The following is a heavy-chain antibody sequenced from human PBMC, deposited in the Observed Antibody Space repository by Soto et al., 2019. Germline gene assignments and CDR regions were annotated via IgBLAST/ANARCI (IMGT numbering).Heavy chain of an antibody. V-gene: IGHV4-61*01. D-gene: IGHD3-3*01. CDR1: GGSVSSGSYY. J-gene: IGHJ5*02. Sequence: PSETLSLTCTVSGGSVSSGSYYWSWIRQPPGKGLEWIGYIYYSGSTNYNPSLKSRVTISVDTSKNQFSLKLSSVTAADTAVYYCASCGPWEYDFWSGYYRSWFDPWGQGTLVTVSS. CDR3: ASCGPWEYDFWSGYYRSWFDP. CDR2: IYYSGST.